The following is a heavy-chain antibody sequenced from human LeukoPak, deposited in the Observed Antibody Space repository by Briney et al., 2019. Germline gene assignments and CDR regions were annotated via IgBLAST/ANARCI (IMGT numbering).Heavy chain of an antibody. V-gene: IGHV1-18*01. Sequence: GASVKVSCKASGYTFTSYGISWVRQAPGQGLEWMGWISAYNGNTNYAQKLQGRVTMTTDTSTSTAYMELRSLRSDDTAVYYCARDDRARGLRFLEWLEGNWFDPWGQGTLVTVSS. CDR3: ARDDRARGLRFLEWLEGNWFDP. CDR2: ISAYNGNT. J-gene: IGHJ5*02. D-gene: IGHD3-3*01. CDR1: GYTFTSYG.